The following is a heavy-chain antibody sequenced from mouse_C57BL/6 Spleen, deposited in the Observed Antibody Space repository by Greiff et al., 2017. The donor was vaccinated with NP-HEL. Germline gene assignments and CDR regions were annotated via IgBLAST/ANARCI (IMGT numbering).Heavy chain of an antibody. V-gene: IGHV1-19*01. J-gene: IGHJ4*01. CDR1: GYTFTDYY. Sequence: EVQLVESGPVLVKPGASVKMSCKASGYTFTDYYMNWVKQSHGKSLEWIGVINPYNGGTSYNQKFKGKATLTVDKSSSTAYMELNSLTSEDSAVYYCARLLYYGSSYRAMDYWGQGTSVTVSS. CDR2: INPYNGGT. CDR3: ARLLYYGSSYRAMDY. D-gene: IGHD1-1*01.